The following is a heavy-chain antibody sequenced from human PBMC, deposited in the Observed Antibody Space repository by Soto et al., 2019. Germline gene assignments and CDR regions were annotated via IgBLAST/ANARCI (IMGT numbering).Heavy chain of an antibody. CDR2: ISAYNGNT. CDR1: GYAFTSYG. CDR3: ARGDYDFWSGYIYYYYYGMDV. J-gene: IGHJ6*02. D-gene: IGHD3-3*01. V-gene: IGHV1-18*04. Sequence: ASVKVSCNSSGYAFTSYGISWVRQAPGQGLEWMGWISAYNGNTNYAQKLQGRVTMTTDTSTSTAYVELRSLRSDDTAVYYCARGDYDFWSGYIYYYYYGMDVWGQGTTVTVSS.